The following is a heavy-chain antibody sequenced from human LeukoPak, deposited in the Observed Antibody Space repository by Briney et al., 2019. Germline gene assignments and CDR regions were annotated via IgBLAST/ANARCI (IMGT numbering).Heavy chain of an antibody. CDR2: ISYDGSNK. CDR3: ASSPAYYYDSSGHNWFDP. J-gene: IGHJ5*02. Sequence: QPGRSLRLSCAASGFTFSSYAMHWVRQAPGKGLEWVAVISYDGSNKYYADSVKGRFTISRDNSKNTLYLQMNSLRAEDTAVYYCASSPAYYYDSSGHNWFDPWGQGTLVTVSS. V-gene: IGHV3-30-3*01. D-gene: IGHD3-22*01. CDR1: GFTFSSYA.